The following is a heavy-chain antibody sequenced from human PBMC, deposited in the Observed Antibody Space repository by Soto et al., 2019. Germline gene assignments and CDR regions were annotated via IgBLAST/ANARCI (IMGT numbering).Heavy chain of an antibody. D-gene: IGHD6-19*01. CDR3: ARGYSGGRGSYYYYYGMDV. V-gene: IGHV1-18*01. J-gene: IGHJ6*02. Sequence: QVQLVQSGAEVKKPGASVKVSCKASGYTFTSYGISWVRQAPGQGLEWMGWISAYNGNTNYAQKLQGRVTMTTDTXXSXAXXELRSLRSDDTAVYYCARGYSGGRGSYYYYYGMDVWGQGTTVTVSS. CDR1: GYTFTSYG. CDR2: ISAYNGNT.